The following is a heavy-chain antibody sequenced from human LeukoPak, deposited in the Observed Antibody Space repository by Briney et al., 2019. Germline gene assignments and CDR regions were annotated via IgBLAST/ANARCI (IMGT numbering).Heavy chain of an antibody. V-gene: IGHV3-11*01. J-gene: IGHJ4*02. Sequence: GGSLRLSCAASGFTFSDYYMSWIRQAPGKGLEWVSCISSSGSTIYYADSVKGRFTISRDNAKNSLYLQMNSLRAEDTAVYYCARDQVDTAMVRDPFDYWGQGTLVTVSS. CDR2: ISSSGSTI. CDR1: GFTFSDYY. D-gene: IGHD5-18*01. CDR3: ARDQVDTAMVRDPFDY.